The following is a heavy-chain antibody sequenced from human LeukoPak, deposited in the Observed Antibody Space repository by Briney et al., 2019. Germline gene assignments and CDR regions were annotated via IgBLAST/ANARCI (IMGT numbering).Heavy chain of an antibody. D-gene: IGHD3-3*01. CDR1: GGSFSGYY. Sequence: PSETLSLTCAVYGGSFSGYYWGWIRQPPGKGLEWIGEINHSGSTNYNPSLKSRVTISVDTSKNQFSLKLSSVTAADTAVYYCARVPSYYDFWSGYFDYWGQGTLVTVSS. CDR2: INHSGST. V-gene: IGHV4-34*01. CDR3: ARVPSYYDFWSGYFDY. J-gene: IGHJ4*02.